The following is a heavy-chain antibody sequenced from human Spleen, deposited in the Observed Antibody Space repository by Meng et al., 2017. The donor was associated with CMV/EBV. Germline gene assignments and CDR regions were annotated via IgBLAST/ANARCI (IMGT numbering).Heavy chain of an antibody. V-gene: IGHV3-53*01. CDR2: IYSGGST. CDR1: GFTFNGYA. CDR3: ASSSSYYYGMDV. J-gene: IGHJ6*02. D-gene: IGHD6-6*01. Sequence: GESLKISCAASGFTFNGYAMHWVRQAPGKGLEWVSVIYSGGSTYYADSVKGRFTISRDNSKNTLYLQMNSLRAEDTAVYYCASSSSYYYGMDVWGQGTTVT.